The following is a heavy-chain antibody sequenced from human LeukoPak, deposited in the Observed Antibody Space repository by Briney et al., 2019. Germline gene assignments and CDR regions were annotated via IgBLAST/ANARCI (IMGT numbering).Heavy chain of an antibody. J-gene: IGHJ4*02. CDR1: GFTFSSYW. CDR3: ARDPSRDGYNGCFDY. Sequence: GGSLRLSCAASGFTFSSYWIHWVRQAPGKGLLWVSRITIDVTNTDYADFVRGRFTISRDNAKNSLYLQMNSLRAEDTAVYYCARDPSRDGYNGCFDYWGQGTLVTVSS. CDR2: ITIDVTNT. V-gene: IGHV3-74*01. D-gene: IGHD5-24*01.